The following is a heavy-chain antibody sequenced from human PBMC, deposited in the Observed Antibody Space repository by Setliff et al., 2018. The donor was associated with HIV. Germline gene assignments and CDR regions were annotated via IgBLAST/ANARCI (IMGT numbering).Heavy chain of an antibody. CDR1: GFTFEDYG. Sequence: GGSLRLSCAVSGFTFEDYGMSWVRQAPGKGLEWVSGINWNGGSTGYVDPVKGRFTISRDNAKNSLYLQMNSLRAEDMALYYCVRDKWLVPDTFDIWGQGTMVTVSS. V-gene: IGHV3-20*04. CDR3: VRDKWLVPDTFDI. D-gene: IGHD6-19*01. J-gene: IGHJ3*02. CDR2: INWNGGST.